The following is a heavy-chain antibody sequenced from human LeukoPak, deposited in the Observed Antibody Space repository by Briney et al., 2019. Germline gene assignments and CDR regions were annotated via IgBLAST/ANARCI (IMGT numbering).Heavy chain of an antibody. J-gene: IGHJ4*02. CDR2: IYHSGST. CDR3: ARGPDHYYDSSGYLDY. CDR1: GGSISSGGYS. Sequence: PSQTLSLTCAVSGGSISSGGYSWSWIRQPPGKGLEWIGYIYHSGSTYYNPSLKSRVTISVDKSKNQFSLKLSSVTAADTAVYYCARGPDHYYDSSGYLDYWGQGTLVTVSS. V-gene: IGHV4-30-2*01. D-gene: IGHD3-22*01.